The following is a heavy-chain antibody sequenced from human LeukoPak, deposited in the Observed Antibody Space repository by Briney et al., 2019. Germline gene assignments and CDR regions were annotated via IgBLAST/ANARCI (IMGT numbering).Heavy chain of an antibody. Sequence: SSETLSLTCAVSGYSISSDYYWGWIRQPPGNGLEWIGSIYHSGSTYYNPSLKSRVTMSVDTSRNQSSLTLTSVTAADTAVYYCARHPSEEQWPYYFDYWGQGTLVTVSS. D-gene: IGHD6-19*01. CDR1: GYSISSDYY. CDR2: IYHSGST. V-gene: IGHV4-38-2*01. J-gene: IGHJ4*02. CDR3: ARHPSEEQWPYYFDY.